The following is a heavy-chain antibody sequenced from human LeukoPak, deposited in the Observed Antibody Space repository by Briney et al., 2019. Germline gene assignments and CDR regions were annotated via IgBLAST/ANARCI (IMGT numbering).Heavy chain of an antibody. J-gene: IGHJ4*02. CDR2: IYSGGST. Sequence: PGGSLRLYCAASGFTVSSNYMSWVRQAPGKGLEGGSVIYSGGSTYYADSVKGRFTISRDNSKNTLYLQKNSLRAEDTAVCYCARDTGGYFYFDYWGQGTLVTVSS. D-gene: IGHD6-25*01. V-gene: IGHV3-53*01. CDR3: ARDTGGYFYFDY. CDR1: GFTVSSNY.